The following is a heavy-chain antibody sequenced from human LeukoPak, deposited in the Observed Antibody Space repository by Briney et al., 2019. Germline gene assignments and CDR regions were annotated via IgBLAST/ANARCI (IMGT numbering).Heavy chain of an antibody. CDR3: VRDLILVWTPGDDFDH. J-gene: IGHJ4*02. CDR1: GFTFSNYW. CDR2: INERATII. Sequence: QPGGSLRLSCAASGFTFSNYWMHWVRQAPGKGLEWVSRINERATIISYADFVKGRFTISRENARNTLYLQMNSLTAEDTAVYYCVRDLILVWTPGDDFDHWGQGTLVTVSS. D-gene: IGHD3-16*01. V-gene: IGHV3-74*01.